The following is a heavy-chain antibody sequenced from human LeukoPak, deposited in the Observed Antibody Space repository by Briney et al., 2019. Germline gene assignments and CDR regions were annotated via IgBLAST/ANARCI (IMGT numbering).Heavy chain of an antibody. CDR1: GFSFNSYA. Sequence: GRSLRLSCAASGFSFNSYAMHWARQAPGKGLEWVAVISYDGSNKDYADSVKGRFSISRDNSKNTVYLQMNSLRVEDTAVYYCAKGPVSAIVGATTLDYWGQGTLVTVSS. D-gene: IGHD1-26*01. V-gene: IGHV3-30-3*01. CDR2: ISYDGSNK. CDR3: AKGPVSAIVGATTLDY. J-gene: IGHJ4*02.